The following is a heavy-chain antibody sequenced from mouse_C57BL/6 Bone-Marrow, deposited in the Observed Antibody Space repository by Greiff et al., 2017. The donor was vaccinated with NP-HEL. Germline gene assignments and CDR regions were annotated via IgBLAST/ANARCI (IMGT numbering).Heavy chain of an antibody. CDR1: GYTFTSYW. Sequence: QVQLQQPGAELVKPGASVKMSCKASGYTFTSYWITWVKQRPGQGLEWIGEIYPRSGNTYYNEKFKGKATLTADKSSSTAYMELRSLTSEDSAVYFCARGYYGNYEAYWGQGTLVTVSA. CDR2: IYPRSGNT. D-gene: IGHD2-1*01. V-gene: IGHV1-55*01. J-gene: IGHJ3*01. CDR3: ARGYYGNYEAY.